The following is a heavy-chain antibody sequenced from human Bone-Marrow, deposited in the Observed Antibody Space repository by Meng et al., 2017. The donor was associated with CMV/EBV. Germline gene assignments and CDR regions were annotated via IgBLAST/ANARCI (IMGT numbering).Heavy chain of an antibody. CDR2: ISASSSYI. J-gene: IGHJ3*02. D-gene: IGHD1-7*01. CDR3: ARDQGRELSPLDI. V-gene: IGHV3-21*01. CDR1: GFRTQSYN. Sequence: GEYLKISCAASGFRTQSYNLNWVRQAPGKGLEWVSSISASSSYIHYGDSVKGRFTVSRDNAKNSLYLQMNGLRAEDTAVYYCARDQGRELSPLDIWGRGTLVTVSS.